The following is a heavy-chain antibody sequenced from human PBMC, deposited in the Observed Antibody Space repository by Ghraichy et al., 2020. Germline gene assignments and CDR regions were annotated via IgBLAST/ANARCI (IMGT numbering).Heavy chain of an antibody. CDR1: GGPFTGYY. Sequence: SQTLSLTCAVYGGPFTGYYWSWVRQPPGKGLEWIGEINHSGTTIYKPSLKGRVTISVDTSKNQFSLRLTSLTAADTAVYYCASLGRITIGQLVRTEEWGQGTLVTVSS. J-gene: IGHJ4*02. CDR2: INHSGTT. V-gene: IGHV4-34*01. D-gene: IGHD6-6*01. CDR3: ASLGRITIGQLVRTEE.